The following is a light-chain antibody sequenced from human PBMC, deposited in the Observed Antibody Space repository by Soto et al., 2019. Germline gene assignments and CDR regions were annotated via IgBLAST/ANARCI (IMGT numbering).Light chain of an antibody. CDR2: LEGSGSY. CDR3: ETWDSNTYVV. V-gene: IGLV4-60*02. CDR1: SGHSRYS. J-gene: IGLJ2*01. Sequence: QPVLTQSSSASASLGSSVKLTCTLSSGHSRYSIAWHQQQPGKAPRYLMKLEGSGSYNKGSGVPDRFSGSSSGADRYLTISNLQFEDEAEYYCETWDSNTYVVFGGGTKLTVL.